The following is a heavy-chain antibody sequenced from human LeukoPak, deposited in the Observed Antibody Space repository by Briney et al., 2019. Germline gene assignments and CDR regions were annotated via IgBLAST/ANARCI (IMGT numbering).Heavy chain of an antibody. CDR2: IYYSGRT. V-gene: IGHV4-59*12. D-gene: IGHD3-22*01. J-gene: IGHJ5*02. Sequence: SETLSLTCTVSGGSINSYYWSWIRQPPGKGLEWIGNIYYSGRTNYNPSLESRVTISVDTSKNQFSLKLSSVTAADTAVYYCARGRGYYDSSGYYRRNNWFDPWGQGTLVTVSS. CDR3: ARGRGYYDSSGYYRRNNWFDP. CDR1: GGSINSYY.